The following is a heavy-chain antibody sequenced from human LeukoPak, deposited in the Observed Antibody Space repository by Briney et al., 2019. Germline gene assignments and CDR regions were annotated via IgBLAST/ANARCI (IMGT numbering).Heavy chain of an antibody. CDR1: GFTFSSYA. CDR2: INPSGGDT. J-gene: IGHJ4*02. CDR3: ARQGYSGHSQGAADY. V-gene: IGHV1-46*01. Sequence: GGSLRLSCAASGFTFSSYAMHWVRQAPGQGLEWLGIINPSGGDTKYAQKFQGRVTLTTDTSTSTAHMELRSLRSDDTAVYYCARQGYSGHSQGAADYWGQGTLVTVSS. D-gene: IGHD4-23*01.